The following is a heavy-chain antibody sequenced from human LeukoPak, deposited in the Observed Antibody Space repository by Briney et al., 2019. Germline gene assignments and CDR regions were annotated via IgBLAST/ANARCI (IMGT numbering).Heavy chain of an antibody. Sequence: GGSLRLSCAASGFTFSSYTMSWVRQAPGMGLEWVSGIGGTGGTTYYADSVKGRFTISRDNSKNTLYLQMNSLRAEDTAVYYCAKGSGAWVAVAEWFDPWGQGTLVTVSS. D-gene: IGHD6-19*01. CDR1: GFTFSSYT. CDR2: IGGTGGTT. CDR3: AKGSGAWVAVAEWFDP. J-gene: IGHJ5*02. V-gene: IGHV3-23*01.